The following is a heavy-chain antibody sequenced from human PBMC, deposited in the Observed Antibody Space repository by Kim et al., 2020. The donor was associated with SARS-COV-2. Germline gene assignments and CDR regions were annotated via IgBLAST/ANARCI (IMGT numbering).Heavy chain of an antibody. Sequence: SQTLSLTSAISGDSVSSNTASSNWIRQPPTRGSEWLGRTYYRSEWYTDYPSSVESPITINLDTTKNQVSLQLKAVTPKDTAVYYCARQYSSGWTYYYGWDVWGEGSTHTLSP. CDR2: TYYRSEWYT. CDR3: ARQYSSGWTYYYGWDV. CDR1: GDSVSSNTAS. V-gene: IGHV6-1*01. J-gene: IGHJ6*04. D-gene: IGHD6-19*01.